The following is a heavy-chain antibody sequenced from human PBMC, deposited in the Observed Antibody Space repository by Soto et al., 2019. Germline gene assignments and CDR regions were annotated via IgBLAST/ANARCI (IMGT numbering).Heavy chain of an antibody. CDR1: GYTFTSYA. Sequence: ASVKVSCKASGYTFTSYAMHWGRQAPGQRLEWMGWINAGNGNTKYSQKFQGRVTITRDTSASTAYMELSSLRSEDTAVYYCAIAAAGFFGYFQHWGQGTLVTVSS. CDR3: AIAAAGFFGYFQH. J-gene: IGHJ1*01. D-gene: IGHD6-13*01. V-gene: IGHV1-3*01. CDR2: INAGNGNT.